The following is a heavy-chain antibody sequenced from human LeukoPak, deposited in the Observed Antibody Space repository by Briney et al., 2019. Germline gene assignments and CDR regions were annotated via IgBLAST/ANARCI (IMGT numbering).Heavy chain of an antibody. CDR1: GGTFSSYA. CDR3: ARDDGYSSSRYFDY. V-gene: IGHV1-2*02. D-gene: IGHD6-6*01. Sequence: ASVKVSCKASGGTFSSYAISWVRQAPGQGLEWMGWINPNSGGTNYAQKFQGRVTMTRDTSISTAYMELSRLRSDDTAVYYCARDDGYSSSRYFDYWGQGTLVTVSS. J-gene: IGHJ4*02. CDR2: INPNSGGT.